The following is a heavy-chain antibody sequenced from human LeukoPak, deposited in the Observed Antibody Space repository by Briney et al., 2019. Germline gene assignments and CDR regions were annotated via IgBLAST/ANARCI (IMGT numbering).Heavy chain of an antibody. CDR2: LSGDSLNI. J-gene: IGHJ4*02. Sequence: AGGSLRLSCAASGFSFSHYGMAWVRQAPGKGLEWVSALSGDSLNILYSDSVQGRFTISRDNSKSTLYLQMNSLRAEDTAIYYCAKYVLLGPIRAFDYWGQGTLVTASS. CDR3: AKYVLLGPIRAFDY. CDR1: GFSFSHYG. V-gene: IGHV3-23*01. D-gene: IGHD3-16*01.